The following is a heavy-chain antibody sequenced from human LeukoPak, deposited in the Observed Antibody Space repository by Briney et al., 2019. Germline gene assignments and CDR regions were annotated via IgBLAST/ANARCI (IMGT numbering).Heavy chain of an antibody. D-gene: IGHD3-16*02. Sequence: ASVKVSCKTSGYTFTSYYMHWVRQAPGQGLEWMGIINPNGGSTTYAQKFQGRVTMTRDTSISTVYMEMRSLRSDDTAVYYCARATFDYIWGSYRPLHFDYWGQGTLVTVSS. J-gene: IGHJ4*02. CDR3: ARATFDYIWGSYRPLHFDY. CDR1: GYTFTSYY. CDR2: INPNGGST. V-gene: IGHV1-46*01.